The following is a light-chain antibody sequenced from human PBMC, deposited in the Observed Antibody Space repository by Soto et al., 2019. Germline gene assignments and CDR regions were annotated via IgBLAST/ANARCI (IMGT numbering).Light chain of an antibody. CDR3: AAWDDSLSGPV. CDR1: NSNIGSNS. Sequence: QSVLTQPPSASGTPGQRVTVSCSGSNSNIGSNSVSWYRQVPGTAPKLLIYSNYQRPPGVPDRFSGSKSGTSASLAISGLQSEDEADYYCAAWDDSLSGPVFGGGTTLTVL. J-gene: IGLJ2*01. V-gene: IGLV1-44*01. CDR2: SNY.